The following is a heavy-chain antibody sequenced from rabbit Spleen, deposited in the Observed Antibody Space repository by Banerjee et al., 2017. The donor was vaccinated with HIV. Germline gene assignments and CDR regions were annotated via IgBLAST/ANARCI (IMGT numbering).Heavy chain of an antibody. CDR1: GFSFSSNW. CDR3: ARDTSSSFSSYGMDL. J-gene: IGHJ6*01. CDR2: INAVTGKA. V-gene: IGHV1S45*01. D-gene: IGHD1-1*01. Sequence: LEESGGGLVKPGGTLTLTCTVSGFSFSSNWICWVRQAPGKGLQWIACINAVTGKAVYATWAKGRFTFSKTSSTTVTLQMTSLTAADTATYFCARDTSSSFSSYGMDLWGQGTLVTVS.